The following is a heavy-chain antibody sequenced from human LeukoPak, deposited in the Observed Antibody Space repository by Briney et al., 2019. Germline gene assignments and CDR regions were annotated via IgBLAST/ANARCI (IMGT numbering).Heavy chain of an antibody. CDR3: ARQRNYYDSSGYYISGPDAFDI. CDR2: IYPGDADT. D-gene: IGHD3-22*01. J-gene: IGHJ3*02. V-gene: IGHV5-51*01. CDR1: GYSFTSYW. Sequence: GESLKISCKGSGYSFTSYWIGWVRRMPGKGLEWMGLIYPGDADTRYSPSFQGQVTMSADKSITTATLQWSSLKASDTAMYYCARQRNYYDSSGYYISGPDAFDIWGQGRMVTVSS.